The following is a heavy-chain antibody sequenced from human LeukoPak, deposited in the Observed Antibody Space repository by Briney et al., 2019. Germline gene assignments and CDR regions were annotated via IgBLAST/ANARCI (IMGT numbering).Heavy chain of an antibody. CDR3: AKDGLKYDFWSGYDY. V-gene: IGHV3-23*01. D-gene: IGHD3-3*01. CDR2: ISGSGGST. J-gene: IGHJ4*02. CDR1: GFTFSSYA. Sequence: GGSLRLSCAASGFTFSSYAMSWVRQAPGKGLEWVSAISGSGGSTYYADSVKGRFTISRDNSKNTLYLQMNSLRAEDTAVYYCAKDGLKYDFWSGYDYWGQGTLVTVSS.